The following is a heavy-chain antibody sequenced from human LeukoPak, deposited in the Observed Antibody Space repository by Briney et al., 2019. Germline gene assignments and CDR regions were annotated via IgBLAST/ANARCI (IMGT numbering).Heavy chain of an antibody. V-gene: IGHV3-7*01. CDR3: ARDQGGYSSGWYDY. D-gene: IGHD6-19*01. CDR2: IKQDGSEK. Sequence: PGGSLRLSCAASGFTFSSYWMSWVRQAPGKGLEWVANIKQDGSEKYYVDSVKGRFTISRDNAKNSLYLQMNSLRAEDTAVYYCARDQGGYSSGWYDYWGQGTLVTVSS. J-gene: IGHJ4*02. CDR1: GFTFSSYW.